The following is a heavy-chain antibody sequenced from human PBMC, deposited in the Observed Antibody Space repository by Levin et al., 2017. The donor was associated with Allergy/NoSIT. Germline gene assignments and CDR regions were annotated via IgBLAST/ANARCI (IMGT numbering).Heavy chain of an antibody. V-gene: IGHV3-64D*06. CDR1: GFIFSNHD. CDR3: VREFLGQWLRIDY. Sequence: PGGSLRLSCSASGFIFSNHDMYWIRQAPGGAPEFVSTIAGHGHNTYYADSVKGRFTISRDNSKNTLYLEMSSLKPEDTATYYCVREFLGQWLRIDYWGQGTLVAVSS. CDR2: IAGHGHNT. J-gene: IGHJ4*02. D-gene: IGHD5-12*01.